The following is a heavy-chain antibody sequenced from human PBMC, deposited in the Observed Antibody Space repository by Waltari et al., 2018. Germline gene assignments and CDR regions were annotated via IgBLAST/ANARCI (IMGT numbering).Heavy chain of an antibody. CDR3: ARGSGVDS. CDR1: GFSFSTYV. CDR2: ISDAGGII. D-gene: IGHD7-27*01. V-gene: IGHV3-23*01. J-gene: IGHJ4*02. Sequence: EVQLLESGGGLVQPGGSLRLSCAASGFSFSTYVMNWVRQAPGKGIEWGSIISDAGGIINYADSVKGRFTISRDNSKNTLYLQMNSLRVEDTAVYYCARGSGVDSWGQGTLVTVSS.